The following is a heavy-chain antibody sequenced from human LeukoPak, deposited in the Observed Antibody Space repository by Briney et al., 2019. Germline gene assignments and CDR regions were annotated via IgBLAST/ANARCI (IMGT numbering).Heavy chain of an antibody. CDR2: ISGSGSGGST. J-gene: IGHJ3*02. CDR1: GFIFSSYG. V-gene: IGHV3-23*01. D-gene: IGHD2-21*02. Sequence: GGSLRLSCAASGFIFSSYGMTWVRQAPGKGLEWVSSISGSGSGGSTYYADSVKGRFTISRDNSKNTLYLQMNSLRVEDTAVYYCARVCGGDCYVDAFDIWGQGTMVTVSS. CDR3: ARVCGGDCYVDAFDI.